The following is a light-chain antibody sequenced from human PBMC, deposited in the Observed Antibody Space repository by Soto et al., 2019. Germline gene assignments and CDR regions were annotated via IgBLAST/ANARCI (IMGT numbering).Light chain of an antibody. V-gene: IGKV1-39*01. CDR3: QQTYSDIS. CDR2: KAS. Sequence: DIQMTQSPSSLSASVGDRVTITCRASQSISSYLNWYQQKPGKAPKLLIYKASTLKSGVPSRFSGSGSGTEFTLTISSLQPEDFASYHCQQTYSDISFGGGTKVDI. J-gene: IGKJ4*01. CDR1: QSISSY.